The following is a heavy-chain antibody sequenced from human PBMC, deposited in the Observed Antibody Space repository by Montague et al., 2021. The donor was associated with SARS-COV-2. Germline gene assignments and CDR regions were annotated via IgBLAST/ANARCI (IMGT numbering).Heavy chain of an antibody. CDR2: VSDTGGGT. Sequence: SLRLSCAASGFTFKNYAMGWVRQAPGKGLAWVSSVSDTGGGTYYXDSVKDRFTLSRDNGRNSVHLQMNSLRAEDTALYCCAKDDGSGNYYNGLYENWGQGTRVTVSS. V-gene: IGHV3-23*01. CDR3: AKDDGSGNYYNGLYEN. D-gene: IGHD3-10*01. J-gene: IGHJ4*02. CDR1: GFTFKNYA.